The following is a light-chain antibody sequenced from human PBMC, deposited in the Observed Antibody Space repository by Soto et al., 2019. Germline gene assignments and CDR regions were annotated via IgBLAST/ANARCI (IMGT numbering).Light chain of an antibody. Sequence: EIVLTQSPGTLSLSPGERATLPCRASETVSSTYLAWYQHKPGQAPRLLIYGASSRATGIADRFSGRGSGTDFTLTISRLEPEDFAVYYCQQYDNSPYTFGQGTKLEIK. CDR1: ETVSSTY. J-gene: IGKJ2*01. V-gene: IGKV3-20*01. CDR3: QQYDNSPYT. CDR2: GAS.